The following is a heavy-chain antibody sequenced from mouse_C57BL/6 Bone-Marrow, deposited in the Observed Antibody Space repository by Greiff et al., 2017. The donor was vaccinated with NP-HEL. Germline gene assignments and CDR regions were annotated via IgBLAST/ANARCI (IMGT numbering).Heavy chain of an antibody. CDR3: ARDEGYYYGSSYDYAMDY. J-gene: IGHJ4*01. CDR2: ISDGGSYT. V-gene: IGHV5-4*01. CDR1: GFTFSSYA. D-gene: IGHD1-1*01. Sequence: EVKLVESGGGLVKPGGSLKLSCAASGFTFSSYAMSWVRQTPEKRLEWVATISDGGSYTYYPDNVKGRFTISRDNAKNNLYLQMSHLKYEDTAMYYCARDEGYYYGSSYDYAMDYWGQGTSVTVSS.